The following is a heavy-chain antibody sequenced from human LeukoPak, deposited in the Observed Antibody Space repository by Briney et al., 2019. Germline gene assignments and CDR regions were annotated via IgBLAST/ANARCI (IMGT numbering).Heavy chain of an antibody. CDR3: ARGPPHRDYYYYYMDV. D-gene: IGHD5-24*01. Sequence: ASVKVSCKASGYTFTSYAMHWVRQAPGQRLEWMGWINAGNGNTKYSQKFQGRVTITRDTSASTAYMDLRSLRSDDTAVYYCARGPPHRDYYYYYMDVWGTGTTVTVSS. J-gene: IGHJ6*03. CDR1: GYTFTSYA. V-gene: IGHV1-3*01. CDR2: INAGNGNT.